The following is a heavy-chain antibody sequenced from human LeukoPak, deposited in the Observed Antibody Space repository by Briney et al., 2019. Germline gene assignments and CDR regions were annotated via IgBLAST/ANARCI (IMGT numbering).Heavy chain of an antibody. CDR2: ISGSGDNT. D-gene: IGHD6-13*01. Sequence: PGGSLRLSCAVSGFTFSSYAMSWVRQAPGKGLEWVSTISGSGDNTYYADSVRGRFTISRDNSKNTLYLQMNSLRAEDTAIYYCAKVSWANYFDYWGQGTLVTVS. CDR1: GFTFSSYA. V-gene: IGHV3-23*01. J-gene: IGHJ4*02. CDR3: AKVSWANYFDY.